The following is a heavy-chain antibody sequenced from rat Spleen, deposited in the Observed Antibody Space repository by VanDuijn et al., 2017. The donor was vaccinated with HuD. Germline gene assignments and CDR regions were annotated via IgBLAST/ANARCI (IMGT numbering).Heavy chain of an antibody. D-gene: IGHD1-6*01. CDR3: TRDRILRSTGFDY. CDR2: INYDGDAI. J-gene: IGHJ2*01. V-gene: IGHV5-20*01. Sequence: EVQLVESGGGLVQPGRSLTLSCAASGFTFSDYYMTWVRQAPTRGLEWVASINYDGDAIHYRDSVKGRFTISRDNAKSSLHLQMDSLRSEDTATYYCTRDRILRSTGFDYWGQGVMVTVSS. CDR1: GFTFSDYY.